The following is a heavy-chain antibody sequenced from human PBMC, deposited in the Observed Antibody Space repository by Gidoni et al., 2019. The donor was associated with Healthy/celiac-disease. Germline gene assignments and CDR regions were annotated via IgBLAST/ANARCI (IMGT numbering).Heavy chain of an antibody. J-gene: IGHJ6*03. Sequence: QVQLVESGGGVVQPGRSLRLSCAASGFTFRSYAMHWVRQAPGKGMEWVAVISYDGSNKYYADSVKGRFTISRDNSKNTLYLQMNSLRAEDTAVYYCAREPTVTSYYYYYYMDVWGKGTTVTVSS. CDR3: AREPTVTSYYYYYYMDV. V-gene: IGHV3-30-3*01. CDR1: GFTFRSYA. CDR2: ISYDGSNK. D-gene: IGHD4-17*01.